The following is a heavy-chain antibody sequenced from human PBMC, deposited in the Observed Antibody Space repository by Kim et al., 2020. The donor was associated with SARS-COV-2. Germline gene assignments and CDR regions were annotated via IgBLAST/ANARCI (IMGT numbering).Heavy chain of an antibody. CDR3: ARDPNSWALDY. J-gene: IGHJ4*02. Sequence: GGSLRLSCAVSGFTFSDYWMSWVRQAPGKWLEWVANIKQDGGEKYYVDSVKGRFTISRDNAKNSLYLQMNSLRAEDTAVYYCARDPNSWALDYWGQGTLVTVSS. CDR2: IKQDGGEK. D-gene: IGHD6-13*01. CDR1: GFTFSDYW. V-gene: IGHV3-7*01.